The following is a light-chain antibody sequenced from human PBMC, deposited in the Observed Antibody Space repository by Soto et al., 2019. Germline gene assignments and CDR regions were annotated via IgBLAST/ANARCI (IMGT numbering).Light chain of an antibody. CDR2: DTN. V-gene: IGLV1-44*01. CDR3: AAWDDSLNGPV. Sequence: QSVLTQPPSASGTPGQTVTISCSGSSSNIGLNDVHWYRQLSGTAPQILIYDTNQQATGVPDRFSGSRSGTSASLAIHGLQSEDEADYHCAAWDDSLNGPVFGAGTQLTVL. CDR1: SSNIGLND. J-gene: IGLJ7*01.